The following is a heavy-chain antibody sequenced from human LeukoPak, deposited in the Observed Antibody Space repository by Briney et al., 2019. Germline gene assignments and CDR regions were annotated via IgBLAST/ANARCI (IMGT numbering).Heavy chain of an antibody. J-gene: IGHJ4*02. CDR1: GYSISSGNY. CDR2: IYHSGST. Sequence: SETLSLTCTFSGYSISSGNYWGWIRQPPGKGPEWIGSIYHSGSTYYNPSLKSRVSISVDTSKNQFSLRLSSVTAADTAVYYCARDGDFYYFDYWGQGTLVTVSS. CDR3: ARDGDFYYFDY. V-gene: IGHV4-38-2*02.